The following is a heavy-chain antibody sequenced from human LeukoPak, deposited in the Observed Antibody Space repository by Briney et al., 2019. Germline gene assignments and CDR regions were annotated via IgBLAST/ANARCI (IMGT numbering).Heavy chain of an antibody. CDR2: ISNDGDSE. Sequence: GRSLRLSCAASGFTFSLYGMHWVRQAPGKGLEWVALISNDGDSEYYTDSVKGRFTISRDNAKDTLYLQMNSPRGEDTAVYYCAKDGRGRTFFGDIEYWGQGTLVAVSS. CDR3: AKDGRGRTFFGDIEY. CDR1: GFTFSLYG. D-gene: IGHD3-10*01. V-gene: IGHV3-30*18. J-gene: IGHJ4*02.